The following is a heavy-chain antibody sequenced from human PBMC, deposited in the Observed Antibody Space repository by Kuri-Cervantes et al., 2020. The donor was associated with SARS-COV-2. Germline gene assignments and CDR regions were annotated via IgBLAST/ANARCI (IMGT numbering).Heavy chain of an antibody. CDR3: ARATGRYDSSGYYPTNYYYMDV. V-gene: IGHV4-4*07. CDR2: IYTSGST. D-gene: IGHD3-22*01. CDR1: GGSISSYY. Sequence: SETLSLTCTVSGGSISSYYWSWIRQPAGKGLEWIGRIYTSGSTNYSPSLKSRVTMSVDTSKNQFSLKLSSVTAADTAVYYCARATGRYDSSGYYPTNYYYMDVWGKGTTVTVSS. J-gene: IGHJ6*03.